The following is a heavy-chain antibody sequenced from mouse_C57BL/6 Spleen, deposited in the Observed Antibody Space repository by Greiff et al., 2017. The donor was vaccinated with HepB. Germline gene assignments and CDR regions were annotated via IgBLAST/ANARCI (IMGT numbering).Heavy chain of an antibody. CDR3: ASRGIYYGNYDWYFDV. CDR2: IYPSDSET. D-gene: IGHD2-1*01. CDR1: GYTFTSYW. J-gene: IGHJ1*03. V-gene: IGHV1-61*01. Sequence: QVHVKQPGAELVRPGSSVKLSCKASGYTFTSYWMDWVKQRPGQGLEWIGNIYPSDSETHYNQKFKDKATLTVDKSSSTAYMQLSSLTSEDSAVYYCASRGIYYGNYDWYFDVWGTGTTVTVSS.